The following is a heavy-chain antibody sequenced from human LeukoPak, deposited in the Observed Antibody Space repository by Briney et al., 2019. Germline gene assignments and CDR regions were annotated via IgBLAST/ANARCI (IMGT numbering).Heavy chain of an antibody. Sequence: GGSLTLSFAASGFTFDDYGMSWVRQAPGKGLEGVSGINWNGGSTGYADSVKGRFTITRDNAKNSLYLQMNSLRAEDTALYYCARVPFSSGSPNQNPVDYWGQGTLVTVSS. CDR1: GFTFDDYG. J-gene: IGHJ4*02. V-gene: IGHV3-20*03. D-gene: IGHD3-22*01. CDR3: ARVPFSSGSPNQNPVDY. CDR2: INWNGGST.